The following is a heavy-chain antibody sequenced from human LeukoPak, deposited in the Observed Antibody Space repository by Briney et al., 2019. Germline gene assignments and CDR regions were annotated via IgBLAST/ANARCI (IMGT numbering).Heavy chain of an antibody. J-gene: IGHJ4*02. CDR1: GYTFTRYY. D-gene: IGHD3-9*01. CDR2: ININRGGT. CDR3: ARSPRILPGENFDY. V-gene: IGHV1-2*02. Sequence: GASVKVSCKASGYTFTRYYMHWVRQAPRQELECVGWININRGGTKYAQKFQDRVTMTRDTAISTAYIELRMLRSHGTARCYCARSPRILPGENFDYWGQGTLFSASS.